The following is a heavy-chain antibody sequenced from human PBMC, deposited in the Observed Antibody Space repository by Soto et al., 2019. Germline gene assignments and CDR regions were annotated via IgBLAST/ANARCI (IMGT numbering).Heavy chain of an antibody. J-gene: IGHJ6*02. CDR2: IYWDDDK. CDR3: AHSVAVAGTPPYYYYGMDV. D-gene: IGHD6-19*01. V-gene: IGHV2-5*02. Sequence: QITLKESGPTLVKPTQTLTLTCTFSGFSLSTSGVGVGWIRQPPGKALEWLALIYWDDDKRYRPSLKSRLTSTKASSKNQVVRTMTNIDPVDTATYSCAHSVAVAGTPPYYYYGMDVWGQGTTVTVSS. CDR1: GFSLSTSGVG.